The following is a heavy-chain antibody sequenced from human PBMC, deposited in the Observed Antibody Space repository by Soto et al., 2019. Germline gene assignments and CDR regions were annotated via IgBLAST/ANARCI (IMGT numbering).Heavy chain of an antibody. D-gene: IGHD6-6*01. J-gene: IGHJ4*02. V-gene: IGHV4-30-2*01. CDR2: IYHSGST. CDR1: GRSISSGGYS. Sequence: QLQLQESGSGLVKPSQTLSLTCAVSGRSISSGGYSWRWIRQPPGQGLEWIGYIYHSGSTYYNPPLKSRSTISVDRSKNQFSLKLSSVTAADTAVYYCAGGIAARPLGYWGQGTLVTVSS. CDR3: AGGIAARPLGY.